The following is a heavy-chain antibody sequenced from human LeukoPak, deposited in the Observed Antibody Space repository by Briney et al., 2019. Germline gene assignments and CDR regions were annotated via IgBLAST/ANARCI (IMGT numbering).Heavy chain of an antibody. CDR3: ARDPTADDY. CDR1: GFSVSNNY. V-gene: IGHV3-21*01. D-gene: IGHD2-2*01. Sequence: GGSLRLSCAASGFSVSNNYMNWVRQAPGKGLEWVSSITSVSSYKYYADSVKGRFTISRDNAKNSLFLQMNSLRAEDTAIYYCARDPTADDYWGQGTLVTVSS. CDR2: ITSVSSYK. J-gene: IGHJ4*02.